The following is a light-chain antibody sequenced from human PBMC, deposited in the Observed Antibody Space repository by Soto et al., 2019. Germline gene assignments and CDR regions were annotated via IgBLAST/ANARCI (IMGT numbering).Light chain of an antibody. CDR2: DNN. V-gene: IGLV1-51*01. CDR1: SSNIGNNY. Sequence: QAVLTQPPSVSAAPGQTVTISCSGSSSNIGNNYVSWFHQLPGTAPKLLIYDNNERPSGIPDRFSVSKSGTSATLHISGLQTGEEAEYFCGTWDSSLGAAVFGGGTTVTVL. J-gene: IGLJ2*01. CDR3: GTWDSSLGAAV.